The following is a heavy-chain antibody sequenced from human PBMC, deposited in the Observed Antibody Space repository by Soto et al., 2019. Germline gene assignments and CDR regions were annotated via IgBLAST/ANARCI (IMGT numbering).Heavy chain of an antibody. D-gene: IGHD6-13*01. J-gene: IGHJ4*02. CDR3: ASRPDFREAYSSSWYPPGPPDY. CDR2: IYPGDSDT. CDR1: GYSFTSYW. Sequence: PGESLKISCKGSGYSFTSYWIGWVRQMPGKGLEWMGIIYPGDSDTRYSPSFQGQVTISADKSISTAYLQWSSLKASDTAMYYCASRPDFREAYSSSWYPPGPPDYWGQGTLVTVSS. V-gene: IGHV5-51*01.